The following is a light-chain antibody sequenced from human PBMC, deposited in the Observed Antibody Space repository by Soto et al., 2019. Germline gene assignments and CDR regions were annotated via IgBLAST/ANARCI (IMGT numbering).Light chain of an antibody. Sequence: DVQMTQSPSSLSASVGDRVTITCRASQSISSYLNWYQQKPGKAPKILIYAASSLQSGVPSRFSGSGSGTDFTLTISSLQPEDFATYYCKQSYSTPPWTFGQGTKVEIK. CDR3: KQSYSTPPWT. CDR2: AAS. V-gene: IGKV1-39*01. CDR1: QSISSY. J-gene: IGKJ1*01.